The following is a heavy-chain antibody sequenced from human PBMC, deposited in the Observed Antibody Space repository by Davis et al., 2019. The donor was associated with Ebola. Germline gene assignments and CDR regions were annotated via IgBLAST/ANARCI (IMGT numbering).Heavy chain of an antibody. CDR1: GYSFTSYW. Sequence: PGGSLRLSCQGSGYSFTSYWIGWVRQMPGKGLEWMGIIYPGDSDTRYSPSFQGQVTISADKSISTAYLQWSSLKASDTAMYYCARFARYTRDILTGYFDYWGQGTLVTVSS. J-gene: IGHJ4*02. V-gene: IGHV5-51*01. CDR3: ARFARYTRDILTGYFDY. CDR2: IYPGDSDT. D-gene: IGHD3-9*01.